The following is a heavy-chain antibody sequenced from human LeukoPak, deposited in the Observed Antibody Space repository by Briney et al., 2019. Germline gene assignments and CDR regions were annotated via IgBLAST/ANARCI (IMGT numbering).Heavy chain of an antibody. J-gene: IGHJ4*02. CDR2: INPDSGGT. CDR3: ASHFNYYDSSGYFSHFDY. CDR1: GYTFTGYY. D-gene: IGHD3-22*01. V-gene: IGHV1-2*02. Sequence: ASVKVSCKASGYTFTGYYMHRVRQAPGQGLEWMGWINPDSGGTNYAQKFQGRVTMTRDTSISTAYMELSRLRSDDTAVYYCASHFNYYDSSGYFSHFDYWGQGTLVTVSS.